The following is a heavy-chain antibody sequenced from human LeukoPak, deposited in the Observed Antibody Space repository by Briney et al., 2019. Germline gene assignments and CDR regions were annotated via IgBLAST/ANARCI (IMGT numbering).Heavy chain of an antibody. J-gene: IGHJ3*02. CDR1: GGTFSSYA. CDR3: ARVLGSGQQLVNGNAFDI. Sequence: SVKLSCKASGGTFSSYAISWVRHGPGQGLEWMGGIIPIFGTANYAQKFQGRVTITADESTSTAYMELSSLRSEDTAVYYCARVLGSGQQLVNGNAFDIWGQGTMVTVSS. V-gene: IGHV1-69*13. D-gene: IGHD6-13*01. CDR2: IIPIFGTA.